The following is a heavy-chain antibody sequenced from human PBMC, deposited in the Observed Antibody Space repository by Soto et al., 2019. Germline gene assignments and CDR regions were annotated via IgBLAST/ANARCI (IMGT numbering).Heavy chain of an antibody. V-gene: IGHV4-34*01. CDR1: GGSFSGYY. Sequence: SETLSLTCAVYGGSFSGYYWSWIRQPPGKGLEWIGEINHSGSTNYNPSLKSRVTISVDTSKNQFSLKLSSVTAADTAVYYCARAPRGLGRDIVVVPPATLFDYWGQGTLFTVAS. CDR2: INHSGST. D-gene: IGHD2-2*01. J-gene: IGHJ4*02. CDR3: ARAPRGLGRDIVVVPPATLFDY.